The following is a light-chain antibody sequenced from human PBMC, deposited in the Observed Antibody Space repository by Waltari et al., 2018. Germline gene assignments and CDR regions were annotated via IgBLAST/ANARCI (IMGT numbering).Light chain of an antibody. CDR3: CSSVGSSSFVV. CDR2: QVS. Sequence: QSALTQPASVSGSPGQSITISCTGTSSDIGRYDLVSWYQKHPGKAPKLIIYQVSNRPSGVSYRFSGSTSGNTASLTISGLQAEDEADYSCCSSVGSSSFVVFGGGTKLTVL. V-gene: IGLV2-23*02. CDR1: SSDIGRYDL. J-gene: IGLJ2*01.